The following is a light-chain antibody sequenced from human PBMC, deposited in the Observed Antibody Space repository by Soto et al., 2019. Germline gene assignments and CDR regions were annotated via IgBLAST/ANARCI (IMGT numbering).Light chain of an antibody. CDR3: QQSYNSPRT. CDR2: AAS. V-gene: IGKV1-39*01. J-gene: IGKJ3*01. Sequence: IQMTQSPSSLSASVGARVTITCRASQSISSYLNWYQQKPGKAPKLLIYAASSLQSGVPSRFSGSGSGTDFTLTISSLQPEDFATYYCQQSYNSPRTFGPGTKVDIK. CDR1: QSISSY.